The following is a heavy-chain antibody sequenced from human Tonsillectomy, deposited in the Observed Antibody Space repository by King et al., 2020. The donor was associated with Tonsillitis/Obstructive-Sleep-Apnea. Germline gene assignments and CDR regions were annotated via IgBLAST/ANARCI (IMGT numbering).Heavy chain of an antibody. V-gene: IGHV3-64*01. CDR1: GFTFSSYA. CDR2: ISSNGGST. CDR3: ARGYYDILPGLDY. D-gene: IGHD3-9*01. Sequence: VQLVESGGGLVQPGESLRLSCAASGFTFSSYAMHWVRQAPGKGLEYVSAISSNGGSTYYSNSVKGRFTISRDNSKNTLYLQMGSLRAEDMAVYYCARGYYDILPGLDYWGQGTLVTVSS. J-gene: IGHJ4*02.